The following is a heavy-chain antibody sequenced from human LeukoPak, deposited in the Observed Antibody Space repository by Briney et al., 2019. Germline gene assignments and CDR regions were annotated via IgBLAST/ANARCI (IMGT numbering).Heavy chain of an antibody. CDR3: ARDTQYTSSWYHPFDI. J-gene: IGHJ3*02. V-gene: IGHV3-53*01. Sequence: GGSLRLSCAASGFTFSSNYMSWVRQAPGKGLEWASDICSGGSTYYADSVKGRFTISRDNSKNTLYLQMNSLRAEDTAVYYCARDTQYTSSWYHPFDIWGQGTMVTVSS. CDR1: GFTFSSNY. CDR2: ICSGGST. D-gene: IGHD6-13*01.